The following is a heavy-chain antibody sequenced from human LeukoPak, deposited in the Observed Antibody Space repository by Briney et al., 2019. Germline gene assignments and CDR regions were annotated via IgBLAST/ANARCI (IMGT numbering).Heavy chain of an antibody. V-gene: IGHV3-48*03. Sequence: GGSLRLSCAASGFNFRYYGMNWVRQAPGKGLDGVAYIYTSGSTIYYADSVKGRFTISRDNAKNSMYLQTNSLRAEDTAVYYCAKDTSGYNWNYGLFDYWGQGTLVTVSS. CDR2: IYTSGSTI. J-gene: IGHJ4*02. D-gene: IGHD1-7*01. CDR1: GFNFRYYG. CDR3: AKDTSGYNWNYGLFDY.